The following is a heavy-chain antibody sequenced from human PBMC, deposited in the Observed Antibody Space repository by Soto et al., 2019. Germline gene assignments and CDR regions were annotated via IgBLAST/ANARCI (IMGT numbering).Heavy chain of an antibody. V-gene: IGHV3-23*01. CDR3: AKAASYYYDSSGYYWGGYYYYGMDV. D-gene: IGHD3-22*01. CDR1: GFTFSSYA. Sequence: EVQLLESGGGLVQPGGSLRLSCAASGFTFSSYAMSWVRQAPGKGLEWVSAISGSGGSTYYADSVKGRFTISRDNSKNTLYLQMNSLRAEDTAVYYCAKAASYYYDSSGYYWGGYYYYGMDVWGQGTTVTVSS. J-gene: IGHJ6*02. CDR2: ISGSGGST.